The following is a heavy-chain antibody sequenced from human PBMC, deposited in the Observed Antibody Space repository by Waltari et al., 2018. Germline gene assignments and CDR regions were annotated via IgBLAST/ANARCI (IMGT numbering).Heavy chain of an antibody. CDR1: GGSFSGYY. CDR3: ARGPPYYDILTGYYRFYFDY. CDR2: INHSGST. J-gene: IGHJ4*02. Sequence: QVQLQQWGAGLLKPSETLSLTCAVYGGSFSGYYWTWIRQPPGKGLEWIGEINHSGSTNYNPSLKSRVTISVDTSKNQFSLKLSSVTAADTAVYYCARGPPYYDILTGYYRFYFDYWGQGTLVTVSS. D-gene: IGHD3-9*01. V-gene: IGHV4-34*01.